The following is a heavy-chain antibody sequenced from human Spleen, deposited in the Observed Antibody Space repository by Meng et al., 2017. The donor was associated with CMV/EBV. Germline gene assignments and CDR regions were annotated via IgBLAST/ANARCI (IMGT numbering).Heavy chain of an antibody. CDR1: GFTVSSNY. Sequence: GGSLRLSCAASGFTVSSNYMSWVRQAPGKGLEWVSVIYSGGYTYYADSVKGRFTISRDNSKNTLYLQINSLRAEDTAVYYCAREVVPAAISGDYYYGMDVWGQGTTVTVSS. V-gene: IGHV3-66*02. CDR2: IYSGGYT. D-gene: IGHD2-2*02. J-gene: IGHJ6*02. CDR3: AREVVPAAISGDYYYGMDV.